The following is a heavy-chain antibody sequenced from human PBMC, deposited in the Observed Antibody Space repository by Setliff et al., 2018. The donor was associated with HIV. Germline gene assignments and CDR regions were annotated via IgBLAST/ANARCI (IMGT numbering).Heavy chain of an antibody. CDR3: ARDFVEGIAVTDWFDP. D-gene: IGHD6-19*01. Sequence: ASVKVSCKASGYTFTSYDINWVRQAPGRGLEWMGWMNPNSGSTNYAQKLQGRVTMTTDTSTSTAYMELRSLRSDDTAVYYCARDFVEGIAVTDWFDPWGQGTLVTVSS. CDR2: MNPNSGST. V-gene: IGHV1-18*01. J-gene: IGHJ5*02. CDR1: GYTFTSYD.